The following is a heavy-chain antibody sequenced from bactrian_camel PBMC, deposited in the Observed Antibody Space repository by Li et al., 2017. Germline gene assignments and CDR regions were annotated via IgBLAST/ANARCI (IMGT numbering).Heavy chain of an antibody. CDR3: SRGRSTIRDDT. V-gene: IGHV3S14*01. D-gene: IGHD6*01. Sequence: QVQLVESGGGSVQAGGSLRLSCAASGNIASSYCMGWFRQAPGKGVVSVATISPSGGDTYYSDSAKGRFTISRNNAKSTLYLQLSGLRTDDTAVYYCSRGRSTIRDDTWGQGTQVTVS. CDR1: GNIASSYC. CDR2: ISPSGGDT. J-gene: IGHJ4*01.